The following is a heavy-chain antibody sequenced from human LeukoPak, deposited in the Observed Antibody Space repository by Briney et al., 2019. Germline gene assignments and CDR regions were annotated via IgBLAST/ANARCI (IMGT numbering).Heavy chain of an antibody. D-gene: IGHD6-13*01. Sequence: GGTLRLSCAASGFTFRSYGMSWVRQAPGKGLEWVSLISWDGGSTYYADSVKGRFTISRDNSKNSLYLQMNSLRAEDTALYYCAKDSSSRRGYFDYWGQGTLVTVSS. J-gene: IGHJ4*02. V-gene: IGHV3-43D*03. CDR2: ISWDGGST. CDR1: GFTFRSYG. CDR3: AKDSSSRRGYFDY.